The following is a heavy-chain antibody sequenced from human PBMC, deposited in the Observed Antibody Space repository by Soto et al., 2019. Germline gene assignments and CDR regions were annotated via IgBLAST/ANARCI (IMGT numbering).Heavy chain of an antibody. J-gene: IGHJ4*02. Sequence: SLSLSCPASGFNFAAYTMSWVRLTPGKGLEWVGFIRRIAYGGTTDYAASVKGRFTISRDDSRKIVYLQMSRLKIEDTAVYYCSRSLAIDFDSWGQGTLVTVSS. V-gene: IGHV3-49*04. CDR3: SRSLAIDFDS. CDR1: GFNFAAYT. CDR2: IRRIAYGGTT.